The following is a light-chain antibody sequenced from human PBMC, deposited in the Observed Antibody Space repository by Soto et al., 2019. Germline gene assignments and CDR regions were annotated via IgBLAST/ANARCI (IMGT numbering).Light chain of an antibody. V-gene: IGKV3-20*01. Sequence: EIVLTQSPGTLSLSPGERATLSCRASQSVSNKYLAWYQQKPGQSPRLLIYGASYRATGIPDRFSGSGSGTDFTLTISRLEPEDFAVYYCHHCGTSLWTFGQGTKVDIK. J-gene: IGKJ1*01. CDR3: HHCGTSLWT. CDR2: GAS. CDR1: QSVSNKY.